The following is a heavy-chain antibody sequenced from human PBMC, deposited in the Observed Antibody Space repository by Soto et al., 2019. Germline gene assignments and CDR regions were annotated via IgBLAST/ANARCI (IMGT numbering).Heavy chain of an antibody. CDR1: GGTFSGYY. Sequence: PSETLSLTCAFSGGTFSGYYWSWIRQPPGKGLEWIGEINHSGSTNYNPSLKSRVTISVDTSKDQFSLKLSSVTAADTAVYYCARGLEYSSGWGYYSYYGMDVWGQGTTVTVSS. CDR2: INHSGST. J-gene: IGHJ6*02. D-gene: IGHD6-19*01. CDR3: ARGLEYSSGWGYYSYYGMDV. V-gene: IGHV4-34*01.